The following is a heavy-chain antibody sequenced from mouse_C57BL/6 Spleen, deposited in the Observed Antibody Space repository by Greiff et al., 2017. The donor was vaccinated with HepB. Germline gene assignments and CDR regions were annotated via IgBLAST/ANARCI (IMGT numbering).Heavy chain of an antibody. Sequence: VQLQQSGPELVKPGASVKISCKASGYSFTGYYMNWVKQSPEKSLEWIGEINPSTGGTTYNQKFKAKATMTVDKSSSTAYMQLKSLTSEDSAVYDCARWTNWDGRGAMDYWGQGTSVTVSS. CDR3: ARWTNWDGRGAMDY. D-gene: IGHD4-1*01. V-gene: IGHV1-42*01. CDR1: GYSFTGYY. CDR2: INPSTGGT. J-gene: IGHJ4*01.